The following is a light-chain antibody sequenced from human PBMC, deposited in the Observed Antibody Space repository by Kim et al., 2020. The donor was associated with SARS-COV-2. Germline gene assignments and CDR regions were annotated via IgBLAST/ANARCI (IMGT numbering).Light chain of an antibody. CDR2: DAS. CDR1: QDIRNS. CDR3: QQYDTLPYS. V-gene: IGKV1-33*01. Sequence: SASIGDRVTITCQASQDIRNSLNWYQQKSGEVPNLLIFDASDLETTVTSRFSGTGSATHFTLTIDNLQPEDFATYYCQQYDTLPYSFGQGTKLEI. J-gene: IGKJ2*03.